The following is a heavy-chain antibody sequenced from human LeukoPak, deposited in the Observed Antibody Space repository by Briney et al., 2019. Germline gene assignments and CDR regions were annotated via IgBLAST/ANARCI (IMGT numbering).Heavy chain of an antibody. CDR1: GYSFTSYW. CDR3: ARHHSSGWYGASYFDY. Sequence: GESLKISCKGSGYSFTSYWIGWVRQMPGKGLEWMGIIYPGDSDTRYSPSFQGQVTISADKSISTAYLQWSSLKASDTAMYYCARHHSSGWYGASYFDYWGQGTLVTVSS. D-gene: IGHD6-19*01. V-gene: IGHV5-51*01. J-gene: IGHJ4*02. CDR2: IYPGDSDT.